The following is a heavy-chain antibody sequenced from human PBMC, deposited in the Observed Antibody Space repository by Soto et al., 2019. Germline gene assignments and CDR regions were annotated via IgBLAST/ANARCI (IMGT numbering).Heavy chain of an antibody. V-gene: IGHV4-31*03. CDR1: GGSISSGGYY. CDR3: ARQSREVYFDY. CDR2: IYYSGST. Sequence: QVQLQESGPGLVKPSQTLSLTCTVSGGSISSGGYYWSWIRQHPGKGLEWIGYIYYSGSTYYNPSLKRRVTISVDTSKNQFSLKLSSVTAADTAVDYCARQSREVYFDYWGQGTLVTVSS. J-gene: IGHJ4*02.